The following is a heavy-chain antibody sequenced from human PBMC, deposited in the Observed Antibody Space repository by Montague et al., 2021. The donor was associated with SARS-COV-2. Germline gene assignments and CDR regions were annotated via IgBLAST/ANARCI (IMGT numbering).Heavy chain of an antibody. CDR2: MYYSGST. CDR3: ARHGKSRIAMIVVVIGYFDY. J-gene: IGHJ4*02. Sequence: ETLSLTCTVSGGSISSSSYYWGWIRQPPGKGLEWIGSMYYSGSTYYNPSLESRVTISVDTSKNQFSLKLSSVTAADTAVYYCARHGKSRIAMIVVVIGYFDYWGQGTLVTVSS. V-gene: IGHV4-39*01. D-gene: IGHD3-22*01. CDR1: GGSISSSSYY.